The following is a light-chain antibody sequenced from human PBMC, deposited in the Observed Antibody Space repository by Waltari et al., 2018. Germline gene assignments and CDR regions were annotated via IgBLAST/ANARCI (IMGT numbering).Light chain of an antibody. CDR1: QSVLYSPNNKNY. CDR2: WAS. V-gene: IGKV4-1*01. Sequence: DIVMTQSPDSLAVSLGERATINCKSSQSVLYSPNNKNYLAWYQQKPGQPPKLLISWASTRESGVPDRFSGSGSGTDFTLTISSLQAEDVAVYYCQQYLSTPPTFGQGTKVEIK. J-gene: IGKJ1*01. CDR3: QQYLSTPPT.